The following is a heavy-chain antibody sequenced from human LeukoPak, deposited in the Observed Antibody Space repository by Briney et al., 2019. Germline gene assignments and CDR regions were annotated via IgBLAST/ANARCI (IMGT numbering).Heavy chain of an antibody. D-gene: IGHD2-21*01. V-gene: IGHV1-2*02. CDR1: GYTFTGYY. J-gene: IGHJ4*02. CDR3: AREGSLIVVVPPLDY. Sequence: ASVKVSCKASGYTFTGYYMHWVRQAPGQGLEWMGWINTNSGGTNYAQKFQGRVTMTRDTSISTAYMELSRLRSDDTAVYYCAREGSLIVVVPPLDYWGQGTLVTVSS. CDR2: INTNSGGT.